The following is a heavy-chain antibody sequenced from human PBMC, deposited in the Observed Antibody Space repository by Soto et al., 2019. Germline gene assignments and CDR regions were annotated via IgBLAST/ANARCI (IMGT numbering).Heavy chain of an antibody. CDR1: GFPFSSYC. CDR3: AKERMITFGGVIVANYMDV. D-gene: IGHD3-16*02. J-gene: IGHJ6*03. Sequence: GGALRLSCAASGFPFSSYCMSWVRQAPGKGLEGVAKIWHDGSDKYYADSVKGRFTISRDNSKNTLYLQMNSLRAEDTAVYYCAKERMITFGGVIVANYMDVWGKGTTVTVSS. V-gene: IGHV3-30*02. CDR2: IWHDGSDK.